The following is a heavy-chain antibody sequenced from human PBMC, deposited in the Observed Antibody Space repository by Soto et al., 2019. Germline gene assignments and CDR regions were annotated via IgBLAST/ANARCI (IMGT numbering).Heavy chain of an antibody. V-gene: IGHV6-1*01. D-gene: IGHD1-26*01. CDR2: TYYRSKWYY. CDR3: ARGEQYSGRIFDY. J-gene: IGHJ4*01. CDR1: GDSVSSNSAG. Sequence: SQTLSLTCAITGDSVSSNSAGWSWVRQSPSRGLEWLGRTYYRSKWYYEYAVSVRGRITINPNTSKNQYSLQLNSVTPEDTAVYFCARGEQYSGRIFDYWGQGTLVTVSS.